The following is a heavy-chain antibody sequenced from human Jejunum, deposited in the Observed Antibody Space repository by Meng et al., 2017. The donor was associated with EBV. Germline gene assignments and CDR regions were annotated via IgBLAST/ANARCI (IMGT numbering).Heavy chain of an antibody. CDR3: ATSIAVAGWWVEYYFDY. V-gene: IGHV1-18*01. J-gene: IGHJ4*02. CDR1: GYSFTTYG. CDR2: INTYNGNT. D-gene: IGHD6-19*01. Sequence: QVQLVQSGAEVKKPGASVKVSCKASGYSFTTYGISWVRQAPGQGPEWMGWINTYNGNTYYAQKFQSRVIMTTDTSTSTAYLDLRDLTSDDTAVYYCATSIAVAGWWVEYYFDYWGQGTLGTVSS.